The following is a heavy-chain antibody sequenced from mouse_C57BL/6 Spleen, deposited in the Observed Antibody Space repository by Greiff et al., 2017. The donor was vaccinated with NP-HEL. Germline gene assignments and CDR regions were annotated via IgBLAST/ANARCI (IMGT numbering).Heavy chain of an antibody. J-gene: IGHJ2*01. CDR2: INPSSGYT. D-gene: IGHD2-4*01. V-gene: IGHV1-4*01. CDR1: GYTFTSYT. Sequence: VQLQQSGAELARPGASVKMSCKASGYTFTSYTMHWVKQRPGQGLEWIGYINPSSGYTKYNQKFKDKATLTADKSSSTAYMQLSSLTSEDSAVYYCARSYYDYVYFDYWGQSTTLTVSS. CDR3: ARSYYDYVYFDY.